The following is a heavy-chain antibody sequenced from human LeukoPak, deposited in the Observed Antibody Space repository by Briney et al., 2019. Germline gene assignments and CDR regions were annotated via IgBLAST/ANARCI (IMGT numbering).Heavy chain of an antibody. CDR3: AKDLQSITMIVVATYDAFDI. CDR2: ISGSGGST. J-gene: IGHJ3*02. V-gene: IGHV3-23*01. D-gene: IGHD3-22*01. CDR1: GFTFSSYA. Sequence: GGSLRLSCAASGFTFSSYAMSWVRQAPGKGLEWASAISGSGGSTYYADSVKGRFTISRDNSKNTLYLQMNSLRAEDTAVYYCAKDLQSITMIVVATYDAFDIWGQGTMVTVSS.